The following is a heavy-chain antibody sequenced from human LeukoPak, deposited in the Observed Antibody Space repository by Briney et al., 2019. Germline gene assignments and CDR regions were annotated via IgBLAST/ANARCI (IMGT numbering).Heavy chain of an antibody. D-gene: IGHD4-17*01. J-gene: IGHJ4*02. CDR3: ARVRPNIYGDWDY. CDR2: INPNSGGT. Sequence: ASVKVSCKASGYTFTGYYMHWVRQAPGQGLEWMGWINPNSGGTNYAQKFQGRVTMTRDTSISTAYMELSRLRSDDTAVYYCARVRPNIYGDWDYWGQGTLVTVSS. CDR1: GYTFTGYY. V-gene: IGHV1-2*02.